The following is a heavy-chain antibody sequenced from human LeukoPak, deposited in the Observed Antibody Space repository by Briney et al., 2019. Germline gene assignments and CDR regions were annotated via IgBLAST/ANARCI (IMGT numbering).Heavy chain of an antibody. D-gene: IGHD3-22*01. CDR3: ARAPPSYDSSGYYYASYYYMDV. CDR2: ISYSGRT. Sequence: SETLSLTCSVSGGSISRGGYFWSWIRQHPGKGLEWIGYISYSGRTYYNPSLKSRIIISVDTSKNQFSLKLSSVTGADTAVYYCARAPPSYDSSGYYYASYYYMDVWGKGTTVTVSS. CDR1: GGSISRGGYF. J-gene: IGHJ6*03. V-gene: IGHV4-31*03.